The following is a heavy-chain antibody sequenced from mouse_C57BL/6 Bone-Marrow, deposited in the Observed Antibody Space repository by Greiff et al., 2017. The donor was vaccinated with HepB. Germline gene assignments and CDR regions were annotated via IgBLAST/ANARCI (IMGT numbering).Heavy chain of an antibody. CDR3: ATYDYDEKAWFAY. J-gene: IGHJ3*01. CDR1: GFSLTSYG. Sequence: QVQLKESGPGLVQPSQSLSITCTVSGFSLTSYGVHWVRQSPGKGLEWLGVIWSGGSTDYNAAFISRLSISKDNSKSQVFFKMNSLQADDTAIYYCATYDYDEKAWFAYWGQGTLVTVSA. D-gene: IGHD2-4*01. CDR2: IWSGGST. V-gene: IGHV2-2*01.